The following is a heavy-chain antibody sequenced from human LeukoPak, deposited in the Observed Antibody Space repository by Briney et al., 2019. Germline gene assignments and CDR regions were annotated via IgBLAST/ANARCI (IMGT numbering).Heavy chain of an antibody. D-gene: IGHD2-2*02. Sequence: ASVKVSCKASGGTFSSYTISWVRQAPGHGLEWMGRIIPILGIANYAQKFQGRVTITADKSTSTAYMELSSLRSEDTAVYYCATRHCSSTSCYTNYYMDVWGKGTTVTVSS. J-gene: IGHJ6*03. V-gene: IGHV1-69*02. CDR2: IIPILGIA. CDR3: ATRHCSSTSCYTNYYMDV. CDR1: GGTFSSYT.